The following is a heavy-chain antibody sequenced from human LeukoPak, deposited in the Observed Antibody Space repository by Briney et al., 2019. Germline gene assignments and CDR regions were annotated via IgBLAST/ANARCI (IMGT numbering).Heavy chain of an antibody. V-gene: IGHV4-59*01. CDR3: ARDGGDWFDP. D-gene: IGHD3-10*01. J-gene: IGHJ5*02. CDR2: IYYSGST. CDR1: GGSISSYY. Sequence: SETLSLTSTVSGGSISSYYWSWIRQPPGKGLEWIGYIYYSGSTNYNPSLKSRVTISVDTSKNQFSLKLSSVTAADTAVYYCARDGGDWFDPWGQGTLVTVSS.